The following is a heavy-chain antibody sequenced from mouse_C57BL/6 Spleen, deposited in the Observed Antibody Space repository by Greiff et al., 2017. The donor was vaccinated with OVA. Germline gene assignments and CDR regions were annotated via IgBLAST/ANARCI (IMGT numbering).Heavy chain of an antibody. CDR1: GFTFSDAW. Sequence: EVQVVESGGGLVQPGGSMKLSCAASGFTFSDAWMDWVRQSPEKGLEWVADIRNKANNHATYYAESVKGRFTISRDDSKSSVYLQMNSLRAEDTGIYYWTGDNEDAMDYWGQGTSVTVSS. CDR3: TGDNEDAMDY. V-gene: IGHV6-6*01. CDR2: IRNKANNHAT. J-gene: IGHJ4*01. D-gene: IGHD1-3*01.